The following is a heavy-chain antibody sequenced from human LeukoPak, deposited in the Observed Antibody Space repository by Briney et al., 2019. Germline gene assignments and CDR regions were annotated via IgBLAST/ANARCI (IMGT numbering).Heavy chain of an antibody. CDR1: GGSMSSYY. V-gene: IGHV4-4*09. CDR2: IYTSGIT. Sequence: SETPCLTCTVSGGSMSSYYWSWVRQPPGKGLEWIGYIYTSGITNYNPSLKSRVTMSEDTSKNQFSLKLSSVTAADTAVYYCARLGGYYDPLDYWGQGTLVTVSS. D-gene: IGHD3-22*01. CDR3: ARLGGYYDPLDY. J-gene: IGHJ4*02.